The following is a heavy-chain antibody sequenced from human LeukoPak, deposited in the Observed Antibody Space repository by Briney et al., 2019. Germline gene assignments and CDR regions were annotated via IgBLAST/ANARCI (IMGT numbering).Heavy chain of an antibody. CDR1: GYSFTSYW. J-gene: IGHJ3*02. CDR3: ARVGDSSGYYYGTDAFDI. Sequence: GESLKISCKGSGYSFTSYWIDWVRQMPGKGLEWMGIIYPGDSDTRYSPSFQGQVTISADKSISTACLQWSSLKASDTAMYYCARVGDSSGYYYGTDAFDIWGQGTMVTVSS. D-gene: IGHD3-22*01. CDR2: IYPGDSDT. V-gene: IGHV5-51*01.